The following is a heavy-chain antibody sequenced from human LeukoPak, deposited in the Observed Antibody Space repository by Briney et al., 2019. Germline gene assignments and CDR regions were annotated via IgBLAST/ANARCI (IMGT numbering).Heavy chain of an antibody. CDR1: GFTFSSYS. D-gene: IGHD3-22*01. CDR2: ISGSSSYI. CDR3: ARIKAYYYDSRVGAFDI. J-gene: IGHJ3*02. V-gene: IGHV3-21*01. Sequence: GGSLRLSCAASGFTFSSYSMNWVRQAPGKGLEWVSSISGSSSYIYYADSVKGRFTISRDNAKNSLYLQMNSLRAEDTAVYYCARIKAYYYDSRVGAFDIWGQGTMVTVSS.